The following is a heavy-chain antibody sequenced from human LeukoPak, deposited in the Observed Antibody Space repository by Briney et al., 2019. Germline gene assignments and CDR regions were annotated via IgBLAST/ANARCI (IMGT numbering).Heavy chain of an antibody. J-gene: IGHJ4*02. CDR2: NFSNDEK. CDR1: GLSLSTARMG. Sequence: ESGPTLVHLTAALTLTCTVSGLSLSTARMGVSWIRQPPVKALEWCAHNFSNDEKSYSTSLKSRHTISQENSKGKMVLTMTNMHPVDTATYYCARMSDFWSGYYIHYGGQGTLVTVSS. CDR3: ARMSDFWSGYYIHY. D-gene: IGHD3-3*01. V-gene: IGHV2-26*01.